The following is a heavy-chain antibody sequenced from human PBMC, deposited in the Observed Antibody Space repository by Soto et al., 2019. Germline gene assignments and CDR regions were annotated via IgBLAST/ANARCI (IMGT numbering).Heavy chain of an antibody. J-gene: IGHJ2*01. CDR1: GGSFSGHY. CDR2: INDRGSI. D-gene: IGHD3-9*01. Sequence: QVQLQQWGAGPLRPLETLSLTCGVSGGSFSGHYWAWIRQSPGKGLEWIGEINDRGSINYNPSLKGRVSISVDTSKNHYSLNLRSVTAAETAVYSGARVSHDILTGPPWVWYFDLWGRGTLVTVSS. CDR3: ARVSHDILTGPPWVWYFDL. V-gene: IGHV4-34*01.